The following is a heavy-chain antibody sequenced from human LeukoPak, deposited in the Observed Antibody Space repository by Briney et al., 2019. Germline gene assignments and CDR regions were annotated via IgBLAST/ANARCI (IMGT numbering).Heavy chain of an antibody. J-gene: IGHJ6*02. CDR3: ANAYSNSLYYYYYGMDV. D-gene: IGHD4-4*01. CDR1: GFTFSSYA. Sequence: PGGSLRLSCAASGFTFSSYAMSWVRQAPGKGLEWVSAISGSGGSTYYADSVKGRFTISRDNSKNTLYLQMNSLRAEDTAVYYCANAYSNSLYYYYYGMDVWGQGTTVTVSS. V-gene: IGHV3-23*01. CDR2: ISGSGGST.